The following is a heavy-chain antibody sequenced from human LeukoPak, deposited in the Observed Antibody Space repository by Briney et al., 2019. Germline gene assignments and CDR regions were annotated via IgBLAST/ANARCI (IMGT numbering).Heavy chain of an antibody. D-gene: IGHD5-18*01. V-gene: IGHV3-66*01. CDR1: GFTVSSNY. CDR2: IYSGGST. J-gene: IGHJ4*02. Sequence: GGSLRLSCAASGFTVSSNYMSWVRQAPGKGLEWVSVIYSGGSTYYADSVKGGFTISRDNSKNTLYLQMNSLRAEDTAVYYCARDGYSYSFDYWGQGTLVTVSS. CDR3: ARDGYSYSFDY.